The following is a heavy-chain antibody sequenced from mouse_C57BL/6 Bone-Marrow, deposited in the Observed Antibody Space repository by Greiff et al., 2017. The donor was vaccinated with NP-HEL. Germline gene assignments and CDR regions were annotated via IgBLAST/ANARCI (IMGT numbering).Heavy chain of an antibody. V-gene: IGHV5-12*01. CDR3: ARQRTVVANWYFDV. Sequence: EVKLVESGGGLVQPGGSLKLSCAASGFTFSDYYMYWVRQTPEKRLEWVAYISNGGGSTYYPDTVKGRFTISRDNAKNTLYLQMSRLKSEDTAMYYCARQRTVVANWYFDVWGTGTTVTVSS. J-gene: IGHJ1*03. D-gene: IGHD1-1*01. CDR2: ISNGGGST. CDR1: GFTFSDYY.